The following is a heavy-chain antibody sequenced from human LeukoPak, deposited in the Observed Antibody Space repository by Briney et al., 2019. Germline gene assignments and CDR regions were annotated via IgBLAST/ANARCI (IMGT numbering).Heavy chain of an antibody. D-gene: IGHD6-13*01. CDR3: ARDLKGAWYSSGWYPYFYD. Sequence: ASVKVSCKASGYTFTSYGISWVRQAPGQGLEWMGWISAYNGNTNYAQKLQGRVTMTTDTSTSTAYMELRSLRSDDTAVYYCARDLKGAWYSSGWYPYFYDWGQGTLVTVSS. CDR1: GYTFTSYG. V-gene: IGHV1-18*01. J-gene: IGHJ4*02. CDR2: ISAYNGNT.